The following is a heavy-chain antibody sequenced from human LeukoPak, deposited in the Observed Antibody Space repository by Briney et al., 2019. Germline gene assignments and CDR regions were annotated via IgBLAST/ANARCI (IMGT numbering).Heavy chain of an antibody. CDR1: GFTVSSNY. J-gene: IGHJ4*02. V-gene: IGHV3-66*01. CDR3: GRVGYGSARD. Sequence: GGSLRLSCVASGFTVSSNYMSWVRQAPGKGLEGVSVIDSGGNTNYADSVKGRFTISRDNSKNTLFLQMNRLRVEDTALYYCGRVGYGSARDWGQGILVTVSS. D-gene: IGHD3-10*01. CDR2: IDSGGNT.